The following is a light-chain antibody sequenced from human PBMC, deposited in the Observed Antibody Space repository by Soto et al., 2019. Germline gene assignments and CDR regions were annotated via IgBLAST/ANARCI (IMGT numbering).Light chain of an antibody. CDR2: GAS. Sequence: EIVLTQSPGTLSLSPGERATLSCRASQSVSSYLAWYQQKTGQAPRLLIYGASSRATGIPDRFSASGSGKDFTLTISRLEPEDFAVYYCQQYHTSPRTFGQGTKVEIK. V-gene: IGKV3-20*01. J-gene: IGKJ1*01. CDR1: QSVSSY. CDR3: QQYHTSPRT.